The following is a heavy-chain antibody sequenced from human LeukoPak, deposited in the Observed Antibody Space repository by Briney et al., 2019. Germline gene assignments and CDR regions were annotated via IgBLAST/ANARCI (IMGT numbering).Heavy chain of an antibody. CDR3: ARPSAGYSSGWYSGPISPYYYYGMDV. Sequence: GASVKVSCKASGYTFTSYGISWVRQAPGQGLEWMGWISAYNGNTNYAQKLQGRVTMTTDTSTSTAYMELRSLRSDDTAVYYCARPSAGYSSGWYSGPISPYYYYGMDVWGQGTTVTVSS. V-gene: IGHV1-18*01. CDR2: ISAYNGNT. D-gene: IGHD6-19*01. CDR1: GYTFTSYG. J-gene: IGHJ6*02.